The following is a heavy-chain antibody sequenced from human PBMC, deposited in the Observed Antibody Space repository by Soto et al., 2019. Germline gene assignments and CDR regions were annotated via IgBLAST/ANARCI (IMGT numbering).Heavy chain of an antibody. CDR3: ARAGEMTTVTTYFDY. Sequence: VQLVESGGGVVQPGRSLRLSCAASGFTFSSYGMHWVRQAPGKGLEWVAVIWYDGSNKYYADSVKGRFTISRDNSKNTLYLQMNSLRAEDTAVYYCARAGEMTTVTTYFDYWGQGTLVTVSS. V-gene: IGHV3-33*01. CDR2: IWYDGSNK. J-gene: IGHJ4*02. CDR1: GFTFSSYG. D-gene: IGHD4-17*01.